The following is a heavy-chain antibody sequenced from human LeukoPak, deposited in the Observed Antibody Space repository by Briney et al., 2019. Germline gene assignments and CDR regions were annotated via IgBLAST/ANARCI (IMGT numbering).Heavy chain of an antibody. Sequence: HPGGSLRLSCAASGFTFSSYSMNWVRQAPGKGLEWVSYISSSSSTIYYADSVKGRFTISRDNAKNSLYLQMNSLRAEDTAVYYCASLLRNAEYSSSWYDDYWGQGTLVTVSS. V-gene: IGHV3-48*01. CDR3: ASLLRNAEYSSSWYDDY. J-gene: IGHJ4*02. CDR1: GFTFSSYS. CDR2: ISSSSSTI. D-gene: IGHD6-13*01.